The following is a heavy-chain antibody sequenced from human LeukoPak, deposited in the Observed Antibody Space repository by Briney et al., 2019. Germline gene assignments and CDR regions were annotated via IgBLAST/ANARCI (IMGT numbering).Heavy chain of an antibody. CDR2: FYYSEST. D-gene: IGHD5-18*01. Sequence: PSETLSLTCVVSGGSFSGYYWGWIRQPPGKGLEWIGSFYYSESTYYNPSLKSRVTISVDTSKNQFSLNLTSVTAADTAVYYCARRYNYGYFDYWGQGTLVIVSS. CDR3: ARRYNYGYFDY. J-gene: IGHJ4*02. V-gene: IGHV4-39*01. CDR1: GGSFSGYY.